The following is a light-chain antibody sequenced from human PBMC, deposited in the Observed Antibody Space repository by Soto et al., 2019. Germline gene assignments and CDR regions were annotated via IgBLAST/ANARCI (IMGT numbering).Light chain of an antibody. Sequence: DIQMTQSPSSLSASVGDRVPITCRASQSISSYLNWYQQKPGKAPKLLIYAASSLQSGVPSRFSGSGSGTDFTFTISSLQPEDIATYYCQQYDNLPPFTVGQGARLEIK. V-gene: IGKV1-33*01. CDR3: QQYDNLPPFT. CDR1: QSISSY. J-gene: IGKJ5*01. CDR2: AAS.